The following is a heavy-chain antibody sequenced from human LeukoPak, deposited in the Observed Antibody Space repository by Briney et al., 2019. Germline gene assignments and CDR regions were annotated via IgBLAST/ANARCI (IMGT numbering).Heavy chain of an antibody. Sequence: SETLSLTCTVPGGSISSYSWSWIRQPPGKGLEWIGYVYYSGSTNYTPSLKSRVTISVDTSKNQFSLKLSSVTAADTAVYYCARGRDILTGYGDAFDIWGQGTMVTVSS. CDR2: VYYSGST. J-gene: IGHJ3*02. CDR3: ARGRDILTGYGDAFDI. V-gene: IGHV4-59*01. D-gene: IGHD3-9*01. CDR1: GGSISSYS.